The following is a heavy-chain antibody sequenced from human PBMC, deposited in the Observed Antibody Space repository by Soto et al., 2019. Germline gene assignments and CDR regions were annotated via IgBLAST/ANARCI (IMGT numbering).Heavy chain of an antibody. CDR1: GFTFNNYA. CDR3: AKASAGSSWLYNWFDP. V-gene: IGHV3-23*01. D-gene: IGHD6-13*01. CDR2: ISVSGGTT. J-gene: IGHJ5*02. Sequence: GGSLRLSCAASGFTFNNYALTWVRQAPGKGLEWVSTISVSGGTTHYSDSVKGRFTISRDNSKKTVYLQMHGLRAEDTAVYYCAKASAGSSWLYNWFDPWGQGTLVTVSS.